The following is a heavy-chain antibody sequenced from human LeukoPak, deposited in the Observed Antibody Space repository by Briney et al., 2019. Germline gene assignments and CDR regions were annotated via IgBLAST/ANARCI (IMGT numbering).Heavy chain of an antibody. CDR1: GYTFTGYY. Sequence: ASVKVSCKASGYTFTGYYIHWVRQAPGQGLEWMGWINPNSGGTNYAQKFQGRVTMTRDTSISTAYMELSRLRSDDTAVYYCASSPNYDILTGYPVWGQGTLVTVSS. D-gene: IGHD3-9*01. CDR2: INPNSGGT. CDR3: ASSPNYDILTGYPV. V-gene: IGHV1-2*02. J-gene: IGHJ4*02.